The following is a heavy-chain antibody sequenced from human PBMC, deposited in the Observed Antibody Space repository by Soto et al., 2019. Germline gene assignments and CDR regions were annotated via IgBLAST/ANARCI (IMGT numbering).Heavy chain of an antibody. CDR3: AREEGLWFGELSSVYCYCRMDV. D-gene: IGHD3-10*01. CDR2: SIAIFGTA. V-gene: IGHV1-69*12. CDR1: GGTFSSYA. Sequence: QVQLVQSGAEVKKPGSSVKVSCKASGGTFSSYAISWVRQAPGHGLEWMGGSIAIFGTANYAQKFQGRVTITADESESTAYMELRRLRSEDTAVYFCAREEGLWFGELSSVYCYCRMDVWGQGTTVTVSS. J-gene: IGHJ6*02.